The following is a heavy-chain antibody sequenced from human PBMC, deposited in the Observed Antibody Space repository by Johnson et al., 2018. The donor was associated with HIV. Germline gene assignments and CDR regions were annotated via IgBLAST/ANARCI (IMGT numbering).Heavy chain of an antibody. V-gene: IGHV3-30*04. CDR2: ISYDGSNK. D-gene: IGHD3-10*01. Sequence: QVQLVESGGGVVQPGRSLRLSCAASGFSFSEYSVNWVRQAPGKGLEWVAVISYDGSNKYYADSVKGRFTISRDNAKNTLYLQMNSPRAEDTALYYCARPLGPPMVQGVIDAFDIWGQGTMVTVSS. J-gene: IGHJ3*02. CDR1: GFSFSEYS. CDR3: ARPLGPPMVQGVIDAFDI.